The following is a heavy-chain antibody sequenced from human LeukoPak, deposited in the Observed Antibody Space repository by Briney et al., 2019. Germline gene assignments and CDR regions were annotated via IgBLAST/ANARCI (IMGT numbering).Heavy chain of an antibody. D-gene: IGHD6-19*01. Sequence: GASVKVSCKASGYTFTSYGISWVRQAPGQGLEWMGWISTYSTNTNYAQKLQGRVTMTTDTSTGTAYMGMKSLRSDDSAVYYCARARQQWLVPLDYWGQGTLVTVSS. CDR1: GYTFTSYG. CDR3: ARARQQWLVPLDY. V-gene: IGHV1-18*01. J-gene: IGHJ4*02. CDR2: ISTYSTNT.